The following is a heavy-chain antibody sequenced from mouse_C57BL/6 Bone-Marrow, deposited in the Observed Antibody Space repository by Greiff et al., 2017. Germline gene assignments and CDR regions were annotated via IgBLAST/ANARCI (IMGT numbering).Heavy chain of an antibody. Sequence: QVQLKQSGAELARPGASVKLSCKASGYTFTSYGISWVKQRTGQSLEWIGEIYPRSGSTYYNEKFKGKATLTADKSSSTGYMELRSLTSEDSAVDFCARGGLGPGYFAYWGQGTTLKGSS. J-gene: IGHJ2*01. V-gene: IGHV1-81*01. CDR3: ARGGLGPGYFAY. D-gene: IGHD4-1*01. CDR2: IYPRSGST. CDR1: GYTFTSYG.